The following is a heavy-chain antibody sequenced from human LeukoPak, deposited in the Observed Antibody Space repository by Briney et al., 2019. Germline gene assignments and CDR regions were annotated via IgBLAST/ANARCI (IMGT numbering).Heavy chain of an antibody. J-gene: IGHJ5*02. Sequence: ASVKVSCKASGYTFTSYYMHWVRQAPGQGLEWMGWINPNSGGTNYAQKFQGRVTMTRDTSISTAYMELSRLRSDDTAVYYCARDKFYKYGDYRNWFDPWGQGTLVTVSS. CDR2: INPNSGGT. V-gene: IGHV1-2*02. CDR3: ARDKFYKYGDYRNWFDP. CDR1: GYTFTSYY. D-gene: IGHD4-17*01.